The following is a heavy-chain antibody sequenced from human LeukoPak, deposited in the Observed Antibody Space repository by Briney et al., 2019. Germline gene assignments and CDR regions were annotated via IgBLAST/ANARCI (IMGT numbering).Heavy chain of an antibody. CDR2: ISYDGSNK. CDR3: AKDQTRYDSSGYYFDY. V-gene: IGHV3-30*18. D-gene: IGHD3-22*01. CDR1: GGSFSSYG. Sequence: LSLTCAVYGGSFSSYGMHWVRQAPGKGLEWVAVISYDGSNKYYADSVKGRFTISRDNFKNTLYLQMNSLRAEDTAVYYCAKDQTRYDSSGYYFDYWGQGTLVTVSS. J-gene: IGHJ4*02.